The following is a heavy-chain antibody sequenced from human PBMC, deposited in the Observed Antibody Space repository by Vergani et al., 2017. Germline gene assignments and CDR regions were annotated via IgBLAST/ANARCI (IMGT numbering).Heavy chain of an antibody. V-gene: IGHV4-59*12. D-gene: IGHD2-2*01. Sequence: QVRLQESGPGLVKPSETLSLTCSVSGGSMSGYYWSWIRQPPGKELEWIGYIYYSGSTYYNPSLKSRVTISVDTSKNQFSLKLSSVTAADTAVYYCARVCSSTSCQGQPRGWYFDLWGRGTLVTVSS. J-gene: IGHJ2*01. CDR2: IYYSGST. CDR3: ARVCSSTSCQGQPRGWYFDL. CDR1: GGSMSGYY.